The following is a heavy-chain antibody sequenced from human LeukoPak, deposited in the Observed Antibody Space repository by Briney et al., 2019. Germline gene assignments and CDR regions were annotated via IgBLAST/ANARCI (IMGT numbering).Heavy chain of an antibody. J-gene: IGHJ4*02. V-gene: IGHV3-48*03. Sequence: GGSLRLSCAASGFTFSSYEMNWVRQAPGKGLEWVSYISSSGSTIYYADSVKGRFTISRDNAKNSLYLQMNSLRAEDTAVYYCARGSGGPRSTDKGAAAGTVDYWGQGTLVTVSS. CDR1: GFTFSSYE. CDR2: ISSSGSTI. D-gene: IGHD6-13*01. CDR3: ARGSGGPRSTDKGAAAGTVDY.